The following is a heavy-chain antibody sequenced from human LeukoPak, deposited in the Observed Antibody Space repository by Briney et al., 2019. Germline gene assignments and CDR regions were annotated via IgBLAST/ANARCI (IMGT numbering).Heavy chain of an antibody. V-gene: IGHV4-59*01. J-gene: IGHJ5*02. D-gene: IGHD3-10*01. CDR3: ARRVQMSSASATSDTWLDP. Sequence: SETLCLTCTVSGDSISSYYWNWIRQPPGKGLEWIGHIHFSGNTNYNPSLKSRVTISLDSANNQFSLRLISVTAADTAVYYCARRVQMSSASATSDTWLDPWGQGTLVSVSP. CDR1: GDSISSYY. CDR2: IHFSGNT.